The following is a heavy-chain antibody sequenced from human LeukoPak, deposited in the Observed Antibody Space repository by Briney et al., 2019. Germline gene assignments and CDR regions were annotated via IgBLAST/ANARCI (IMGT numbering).Heavy chain of an antibody. CDR2: ISSSSSYK. CDR1: GFTFSDYY. D-gene: IGHD3-3*01. CDR3: ARERSGWDAFDI. J-gene: IGHJ3*02. V-gene: IGHV3-11*05. Sequence: PGGSLRLSCAASGFTFSDYYMSWIRQAPGKGLEWGSYISSSSSYKNYADSVKGRFTISRDNAKNSLYLQMNSLRAEDTAVYYCARERSGWDAFDIWGQGTMVTVSS.